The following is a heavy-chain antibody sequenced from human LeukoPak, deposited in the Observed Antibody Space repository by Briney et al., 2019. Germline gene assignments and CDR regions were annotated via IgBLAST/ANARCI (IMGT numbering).Heavy chain of an antibody. Sequence: GGSLRLSCAASGFTFSNAWMSWVRQAPGKGLEWVSYISSSGSTIYYADSVKGRFTISRDNAKNSLYLQMNSLRAEDTAVYYCARDQVLLWFGSGAFDIWGQGTMVTVSS. CDR3: ARDQVLLWFGSGAFDI. CDR2: ISSSGSTI. V-gene: IGHV3-11*04. D-gene: IGHD3-10*01. CDR1: GFTFSNAW. J-gene: IGHJ3*02.